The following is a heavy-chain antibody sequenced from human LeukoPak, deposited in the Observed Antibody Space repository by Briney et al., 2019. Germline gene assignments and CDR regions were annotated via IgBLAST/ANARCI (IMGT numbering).Heavy chain of an antibody. CDR2: IYSDGGT. CDR1: RFTVSGNY. Sequence: PGGSLRLSCASSRFTVSGNYMTWVRQAPGKGLEWVSVIYSDGGTYYADSVKGRFSISRDNSKNTVYLQMNSLRVEDTAVYYCAKGPVSAIVGATTLDYWGQGTLVTVSS. D-gene: IGHD1-26*01. V-gene: IGHV3-53*01. J-gene: IGHJ4*02. CDR3: AKGPVSAIVGATTLDY.